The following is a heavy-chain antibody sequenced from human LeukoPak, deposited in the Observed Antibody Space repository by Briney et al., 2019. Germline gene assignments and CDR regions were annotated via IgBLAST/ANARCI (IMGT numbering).Heavy chain of an antibody. CDR3: ARDYVYAFDY. Sequence: GGSVRLSCGASGFSFSSYSINWVRQAPGKGRELGSYISGDGNANHYTDSVKGRFTISRDNAKNALYLQMNSLRAEDTAVYFCARDYVYAFDYWGQGTLVTVSS. J-gene: IGHJ4*02. CDR2: ISGDGNAN. V-gene: IGHV3-48*01. CDR1: GFSFSSYS. D-gene: IGHD2/OR15-2a*01.